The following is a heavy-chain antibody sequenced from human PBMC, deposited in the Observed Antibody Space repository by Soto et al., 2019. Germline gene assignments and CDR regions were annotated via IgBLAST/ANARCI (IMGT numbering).Heavy chain of an antibody. J-gene: IGHJ4*02. CDR3: AGHPGLDY. CDR2: NYYSGST. CDR1: GGSISSSSYY. Sequence: SETLSLTCTVSGGSISSSSYYWGWIRQPPGRGLEWIGSNYYSGSTYYNPSLNSRVTISVDTSKNPFSLKLSSVTAADTAVYYCAGHPGLDYWGQGTLVTVSS. V-gene: IGHV4-39*01.